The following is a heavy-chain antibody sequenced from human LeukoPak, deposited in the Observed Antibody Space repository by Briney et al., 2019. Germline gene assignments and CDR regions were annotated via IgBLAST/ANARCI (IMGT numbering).Heavy chain of an antibody. J-gene: IGHJ3*02. CDR2: IGTADDT. CDR1: GFTFSRYN. D-gene: IGHD6-19*01. Sequence: PGGSLRLSCAASGFTFSRYNMHWVRQATGKGLEWVSGIGTADDTYYPGSVKGRFTISRGNAKNSLYLQMNSLRAGDTAVYYCARVASSGSVGAFDIWGQGTMVTVSS. V-gene: IGHV3-13*04. CDR3: ARVASSGSVGAFDI.